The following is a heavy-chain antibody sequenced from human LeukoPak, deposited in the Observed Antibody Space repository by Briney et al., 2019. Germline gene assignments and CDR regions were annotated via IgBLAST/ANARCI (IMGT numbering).Heavy chain of an antibody. D-gene: IGHD3-22*01. CDR3: ARGLPDSSGYVDWYFDL. Sequence: SETPSLTCTVSGGSISSYYWSWIRQPPGKGLEWIGYIYYSGSTNYNPSLKSRVTISVDTSKNQFSLKLSSVTAADTAVYYCARGLPDSSGYVDWYFDLWGRGTLVTVSS. CDR1: GGSISSYY. J-gene: IGHJ2*01. CDR2: IYYSGST. V-gene: IGHV4-59*01.